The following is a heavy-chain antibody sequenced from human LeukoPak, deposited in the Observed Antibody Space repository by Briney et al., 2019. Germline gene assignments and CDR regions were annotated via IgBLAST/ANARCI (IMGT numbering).Heavy chain of an antibody. Sequence: PGGSLRLSCAASGFTFSSYAMSWVRQAPGKGLEWVSYISSSGSIIYYADSVKGRFTISRDNAKNSLYLQMNSLRAEDTAVYYCAKRGAAEDFDYWGQGTLVTVSS. D-gene: IGHD6-13*01. J-gene: IGHJ4*02. CDR3: AKRGAAEDFDY. CDR2: ISSSGSII. V-gene: IGHV3-48*04. CDR1: GFTFSSYA.